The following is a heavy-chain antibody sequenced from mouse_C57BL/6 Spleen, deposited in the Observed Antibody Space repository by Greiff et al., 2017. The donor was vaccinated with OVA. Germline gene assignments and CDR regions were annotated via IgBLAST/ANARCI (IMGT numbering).Heavy chain of an antibody. CDR2: IYPSDSET. CDR1: GYTFTSYW. J-gene: IGHJ2*01. CDR3: ASQIYYSNSSFVY. D-gene: IGHD2-5*01. Sequence: QVQLQQPGAELVRPGSSVKLSCKASGYTFTSYWMDWVKQRPGQGLEWIGNIYPSDSETHYNQKFKDKATLTVDKSSSTAYMQLSSLTSEDSAVXYCASQIYYSNSSFVYWGQGTTLTVSS. V-gene: IGHV1-61*01.